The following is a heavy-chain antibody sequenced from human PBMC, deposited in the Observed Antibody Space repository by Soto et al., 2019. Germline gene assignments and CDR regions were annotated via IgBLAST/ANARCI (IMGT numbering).Heavy chain of an antibody. CDR2: ISGSGGST. V-gene: IGHV3-23*01. CDR3: AKVSSSWYSGFFDL. Sequence: PGGSLRLSCAASGFTCSRYAMSWVLQAPGKGLEWVSAISGSGGSTYYADSVKGRFTISRDNSMNTLYLQMNTLRAEDTAVYYCAKVSSSWYSGFFDLWGQGTLVTVSS. CDR1: GFTCSRYA. D-gene: IGHD6-13*01. J-gene: IGHJ4*02.